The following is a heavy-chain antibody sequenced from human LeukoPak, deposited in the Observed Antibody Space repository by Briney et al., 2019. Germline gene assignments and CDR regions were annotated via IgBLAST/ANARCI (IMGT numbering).Heavy chain of an antibody. CDR1: GGSISSSSYY. CDR3: ARRLVGTSVLNDAFDI. Sequence: PSETLSLTCTVSGGSISSSSYYWGWIRQPPGKGLEWIGSIYYSGSTYYNPSLKSRVTISVDTYKNQFSLKLSSVTAADTAVYYCARRLVGTSVLNDAFDIWGQGTMVTVSS. CDR2: IYYSGST. J-gene: IGHJ3*02. D-gene: IGHD2-15*01. V-gene: IGHV4-39*01.